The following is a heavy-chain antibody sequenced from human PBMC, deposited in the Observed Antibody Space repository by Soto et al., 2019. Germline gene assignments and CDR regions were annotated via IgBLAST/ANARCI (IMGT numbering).Heavy chain of an antibody. J-gene: IGHJ5*02. CDR3: ARDFGCSSTSCPQGWFDP. D-gene: IGHD2-2*01. V-gene: IGHV3-66*01. CDR1: GFTVSINY. CDR2: IYSGGST. Sequence: GGSLRLSCAASGFTVSINYMSCVRQAPVKVLEWVSVIYSGGSTYYADSVKGRFTISRDNSKNTLYLQMNSLRAEDTAVYYCARDFGCSSTSCPQGWFDPWGQGTLVTVSS.